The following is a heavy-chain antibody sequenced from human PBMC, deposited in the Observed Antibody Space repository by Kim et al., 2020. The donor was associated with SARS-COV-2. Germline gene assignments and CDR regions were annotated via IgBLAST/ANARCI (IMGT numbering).Heavy chain of an antibody. V-gene: IGHV3-23*01. Sequence: RFTISRDNSKNTLYLQMNSLRAEDTAVYYCAKDPSTYYYDSSGYSDAFDIWGQGTMVTVSS. CDR3: AKDPSTYYYDSSGYSDAFDI. D-gene: IGHD3-22*01. J-gene: IGHJ3*02.